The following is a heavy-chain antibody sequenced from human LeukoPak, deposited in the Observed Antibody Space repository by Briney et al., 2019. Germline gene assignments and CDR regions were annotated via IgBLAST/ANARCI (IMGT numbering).Heavy chain of an antibody. Sequence: PSETQSLTCTVSGGSISTDYWSWIRQPPGKGLDWIGYVSFGGGTNYNPSLKSRVITSADTSKNQFSLNLTSVTAADTAVYYCVRASVESGGAFDIWGQGTMVTVSS. J-gene: IGHJ3*02. CDR1: GGSISTDY. D-gene: IGHD2-15*01. CDR2: VSFGGGT. CDR3: VRASVESGGAFDI. V-gene: IGHV4-59*01.